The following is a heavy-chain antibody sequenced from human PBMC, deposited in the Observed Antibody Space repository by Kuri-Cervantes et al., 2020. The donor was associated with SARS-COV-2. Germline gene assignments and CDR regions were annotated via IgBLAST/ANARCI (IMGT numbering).Heavy chain of an antibody. CDR2: INAGNGNT. Sequence: GGSLRLSCKGSGYSFTSYWISWVRQAPGQRLEWMGWINAGNGNTKYSQKFQGRVTITRDTSASTAYMELSSLRSEDTAVYYCATNLYGDYPDYWGQGTLVTVSS. D-gene: IGHD4-17*01. CDR3: ATNLYGDYPDY. V-gene: IGHV1-3*01. CDR1: GYSFTSYW. J-gene: IGHJ4*02.